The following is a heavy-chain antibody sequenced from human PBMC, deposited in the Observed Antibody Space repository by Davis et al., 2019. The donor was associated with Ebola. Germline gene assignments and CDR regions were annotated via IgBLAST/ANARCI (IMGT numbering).Heavy chain of an antibody. CDR3: ARSYYYGMDV. CDR1: GGSFSGYY. CDR2: INHSGST. J-gene: IGHJ6*02. V-gene: IGHV4-34*01. Sequence: MPSETLSLTCAVYGGSFSGYYWSWIRQPPGKGLEWIGEINHSGSTNYNPSLKSRVTISVDTSKNQFSLKLSSVTAADTAVYYCARSYYYGMDVWGQGTTVTVSS.